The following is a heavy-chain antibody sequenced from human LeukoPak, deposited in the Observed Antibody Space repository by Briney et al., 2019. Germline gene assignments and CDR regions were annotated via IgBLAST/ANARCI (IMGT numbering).Heavy chain of an antibody. Sequence: SETLSLTCTVSGGSISSGGYCWSWIRQHPGKGLEWIGYIYYSGSTYYNPSLKSRVTISVDTSKNQFSLKLSSVTAADTAVYYCARVGSCSSTSCYDWFDPWGQGTLVTVSS. CDR3: ARVGSCSSTSCYDWFDP. V-gene: IGHV4-31*03. D-gene: IGHD2-2*01. J-gene: IGHJ5*02. CDR1: GGSISSGGYC. CDR2: IYYSGST.